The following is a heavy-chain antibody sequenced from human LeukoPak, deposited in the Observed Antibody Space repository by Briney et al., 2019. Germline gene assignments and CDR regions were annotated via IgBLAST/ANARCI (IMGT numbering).Heavy chain of an antibody. CDR3: ARHGGGGGDDPFQH. D-gene: IGHD2-21*01. CDR1: GYSISSGYY. CDR2: IYHSGST. Sequence: SETLSLTCAVSGYSISSGYYWGWIRPPPGKGGEWIGSIYHSGSTYYNPSLKRRVTISGDKSKNKFSLKLISVTAADTAVYYCARHGGGGGDDPFQHWGQGTLVTVSS. J-gene: IGHJ1*01. V-gene: IGHV4-38-2*01.